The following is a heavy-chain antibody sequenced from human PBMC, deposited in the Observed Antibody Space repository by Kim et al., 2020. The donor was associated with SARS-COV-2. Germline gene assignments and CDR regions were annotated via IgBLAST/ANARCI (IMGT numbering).Heavy chain of an antibody. J-gene: IGHJ5*02. CDR2: IYYSGST. V-gene: IGHV4-39*07. D-gene: IGHD6-19*01. Sequence: SETLSLTCTASGGSISSSDYYWAWIRQPPGKGLEWIGSIYYSGSTYYNPSLESRVTMSVDTSKNQFSLKLTSLTAADTAVYYCARDCNEYSSGWYRNWFDPWGQGTLVTVSS. CDR1: GGSISSSDYY. CDR3: ARDCNEYSSGWYRNWFDP.